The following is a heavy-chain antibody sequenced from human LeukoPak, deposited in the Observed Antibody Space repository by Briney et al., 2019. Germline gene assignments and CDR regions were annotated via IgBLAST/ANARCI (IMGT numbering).Heavy chain of an antibody. D-gene: IGHD2-2*01. Sequence: SQTLSLTCAISGGSVSSNNDAWNWIRQSPSRGLEWLGMTYYRSKWYNDYALSVKSRITINPDTSKNQFSLQLNSVTPEDTAVYYCARQYCSTASCSYYFDYWGQGTLVTVSS. CDR2: TYYRSKWYN. CDR1: GGSVSSNNDA. J-gene: IGHJ4*02. CDR3: ARQYCSTASCSYYFDY. V-gene: IGHV6-1*01.